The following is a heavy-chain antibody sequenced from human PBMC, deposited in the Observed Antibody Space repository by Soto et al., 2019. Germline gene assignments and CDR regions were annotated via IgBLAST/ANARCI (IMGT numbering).Heavy chain of an antibody. CDR3: ARQASWFGEIDY. CDR2: INHSGST. D-gene: IGHD3-10*01. CDR1: GGSFSGYY. J-gene: IGHJ4*02. Sequence: SETLSLTCAVYGGSFSGYYWSWIRQPPGKGLEWIGEINHSGSTNYNPSLKSRVTISVDTSKNHFSLKLSSVTAADTAVYYCARQASWFGEIDYWGQGTLVTVSS. V-gene: IGHV4-34*01.